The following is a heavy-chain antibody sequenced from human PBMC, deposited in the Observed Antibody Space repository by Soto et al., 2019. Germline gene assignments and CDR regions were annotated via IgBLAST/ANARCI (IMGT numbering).Heavy chain of an antibody. CDR2: INPTGGT. J-gene: IGHJ1*01. CDR1: GGSFSGYY. CDR3: AREGIVVVPAAILGRYFQH. V-gene: IGHV4-34*01. Sequence: SETLSLTCAVYGGSFSGYYWSWVRQSPGKGLEWIGEINPTGGTNYNPSLKSRVTISVDTSKDQFSLQLSSVTAADTAVYYCAREGIVVVPAAILGRYFQHWGQGTLVTVSS. D-gene: IGHD2-2*01.